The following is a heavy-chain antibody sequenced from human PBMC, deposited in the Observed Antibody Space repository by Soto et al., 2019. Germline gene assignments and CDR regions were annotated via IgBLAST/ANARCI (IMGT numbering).Heavy chain of an antibody. CDR2: IYHSGST. Sequence: QLQLQESGSGLVKPSQTLSLTCAVSGGSISSGGYSWSWIRQPPGKGLEWIGYIYHSGSTYYNPSLRGPGAITVDWHKTQFALKLSSLTAAATVVYYCPRVPARWGQGTLVTVSS. D-gene: IGHD2-2*01. V-gene: IGHV4-30-2*01. J-gene: IGHJ4*02. CDR1: GGSISSGGYS. CDR3: PRVPAR.